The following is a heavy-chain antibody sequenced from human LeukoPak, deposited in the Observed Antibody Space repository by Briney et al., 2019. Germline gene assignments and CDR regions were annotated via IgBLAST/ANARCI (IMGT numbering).Heavy chain of an antibody. D-gene: IGHD3-22*01. V-gene: IGHV5-51*01. CDR1: GYSFTSYW. J-gene: IGHJ3*02. Sequence: GESLKISCKGSGYSFTSYWIGWVRQMPGKGLEWMGIIYPGDSDTRYSPSFQGQVTISADKSISTAYLQWGSLKASDTAMYYCARRPFYYDSSGYLPPNAFDIWGQGTMVTVSS. CDR2: IYPGDSDT. CDR3: ARRPFYYDSSGYLPPNAFDI.